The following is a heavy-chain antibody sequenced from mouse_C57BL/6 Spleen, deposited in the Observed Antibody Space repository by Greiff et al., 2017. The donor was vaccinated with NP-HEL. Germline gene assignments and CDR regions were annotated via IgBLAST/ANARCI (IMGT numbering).Heavy chain of an antibody. CDR1: GYTFTDYY. J-gene: IGHJ2*01. CDR2: INPYNGGT. D-gene: IGHD2-1*01. Sequence: EVQLQQSGPVLVKPGASVKMSCKASGYTFTDYYMNWVKQSHGKSLEWIGVINPYNGGTSYNQKFKGKATLTVDKSSSTAYMKLNSLTSEDSAVYYCARSGGNYYFDYWGQSTTLTVSS. V-gene: IGHV1-19*01. CDR3: ARSGGNYYFDY.